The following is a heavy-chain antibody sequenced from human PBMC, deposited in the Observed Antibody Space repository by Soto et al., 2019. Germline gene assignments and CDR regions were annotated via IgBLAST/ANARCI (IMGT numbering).Heavy chain of an antibody. D-gene: IGHD2-2*01. Sequence: SETLSLTCTVSGDSISSYYWSWIRQPPGKGLEWIGYIYYSGSTNYNPSLKSRLTISVDTSKNQFSLKLSSVTAADTAVYYCARGKYQLLRNYYYGMDVWGQGTTVTVSS. CDR1: GDSISSYY. CDR3: ARGKYQLLRNYYYGMDV. J-gene: IGHJ6*02. V-gene: IGHV4-59*01. CDR2: IYYSGST.